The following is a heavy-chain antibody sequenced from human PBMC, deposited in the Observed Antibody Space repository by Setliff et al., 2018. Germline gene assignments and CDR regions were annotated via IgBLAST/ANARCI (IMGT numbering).Heavy chain of an antibody. J-gene: IGHJ4*02. V-gene: IGHV1-18*01. Sequence: ASVKVSCKTSGYKFITFGVSWVRQAPGQGLEWMGWISPYNGNTNYAQRFQGRVTMTSDTSTTTVYMELTSLKSDDTAVYYCVRGPGPSVVVAMPFDRWGQGTLVTVSS. CDR2: ISPYNGNT. CDR3: VRGPGPSVVVAMPFDR. D-gene: IGHD5-12*01. CDR1: GYKFITFG.